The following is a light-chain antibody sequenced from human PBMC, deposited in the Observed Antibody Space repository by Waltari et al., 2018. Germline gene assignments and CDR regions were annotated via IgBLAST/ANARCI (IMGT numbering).Light chain of an antibody. J-gene: IGLJ2*01. CDR1: SSNLGSNT. V-gene: IGLV1-44*01. CDR3: AAWDDSLNGLVV. CDR2: SNN. Sequence: QSVLTQPPSASVTPGQRVTISCSGSSSNLGSNTVNWYQQLPGTAPKLLIYSNNQRPSGVPDRFSGSKSGTSASLAISGLQSEDEADYYCAAWDDSLNGLVVFGGGTKLTVL.